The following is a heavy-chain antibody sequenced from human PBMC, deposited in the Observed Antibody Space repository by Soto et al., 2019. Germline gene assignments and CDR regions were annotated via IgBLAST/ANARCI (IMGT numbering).Heavy chain of an antibody. Sequence: ASVKVSCKASGYTFTIYGISWVRQATGQGLEWMGWISAYNGNTNYAQKLQGRVTMTTDTSTSTAYMELRSLRSDDTAVYYCAREIRSGSPYYYYYYGMDVWGQGTTVTVSS. J-gene: IGHJ6*02. CDR3: AREIRSGSPYYYYYYGMDV. CDR2: ISAYNGNT. V-gene: IGHV1-18*04. D-gene: IGHD3-10*01. CDR1: GYTFTIYG.